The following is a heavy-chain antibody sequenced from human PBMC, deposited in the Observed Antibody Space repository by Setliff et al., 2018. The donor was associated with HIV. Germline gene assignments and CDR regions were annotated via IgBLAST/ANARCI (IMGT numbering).Heavy chain of an antibody. J-gene: IGHJ6*03. CDR2: IYHSGST. Sequence: SETLSLTCTVSGGSISSGGYYWSWIRQHPGKGLEWIGNIYHSGSTNYNPSLKSRAAISVDRSKRHFFLKLRSVTAADTAVYYCARQWAERVMDVWGNGTTVTVSS. V-gene: IGHV4-39*01. CDR1: GGSISSGGYY. CDR3: ARQWAERVMDV. D-gene: IGHD1-26*01.